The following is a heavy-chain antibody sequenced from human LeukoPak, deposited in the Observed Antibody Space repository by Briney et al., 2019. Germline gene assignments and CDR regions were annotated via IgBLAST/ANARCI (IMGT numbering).Heavy chain of an antibody. CDR2: SFYSGTT. Sequence: SETLSHTCAVSDYSISSGNYWGWIRQPPGKGLKWIGSSFYSGTTYYNPSLKSRVTISIDTSKNQVSLNLRSVTAADTAVYYCARAGFDIWGQGTMVTVSS. CDR3: ARAGFDI. CDR1: DYSISSGNY. V-gene: IGHV4-38-2*01. J-gene: IGHJ3*02.